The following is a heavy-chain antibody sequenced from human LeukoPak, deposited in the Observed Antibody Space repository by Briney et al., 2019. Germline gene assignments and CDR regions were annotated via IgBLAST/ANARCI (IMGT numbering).Heavy chain of an antibody. V-gene: IGHV5-10-1*01. CDR3: ARQDGGTLQWFDP. D-gene: IGHD2-15*01. Sequence: GESLKISCQGSGYSFTNYWITRVRQMPGTGLEWMATIDPSDSYTNYSPSFQGHVTISADKSITTAYLQWSSLKASDTAMYYCARQDGGTLQWFDPWGQGTLVTVSS. J-gene: IGHJ5*02. CDR2: IDPSDSYT. CDR1: GYSFTNYW.